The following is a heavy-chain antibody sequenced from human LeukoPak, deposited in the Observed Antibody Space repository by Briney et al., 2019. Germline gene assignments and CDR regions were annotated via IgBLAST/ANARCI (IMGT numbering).Heavy chain of an antibody. CDR3: TTESGPFDY. D-gene: IGHD3-3*01. CDR2: IKSKTDGGTT. J-gene: IGHJ4*02. Sequence: GGSLRLSCAASGFTFSNAWMSWVRQAPGKGLEWAGRIKSKTDGGTTDYAAPVKGRFTISRDDSKNTLYLQMNSLKTEDTAVYYCTTESGPFDYWGQGTLVTVSS. CDR1: GFTFSNAW. V-gene: IGHV3-15*01.